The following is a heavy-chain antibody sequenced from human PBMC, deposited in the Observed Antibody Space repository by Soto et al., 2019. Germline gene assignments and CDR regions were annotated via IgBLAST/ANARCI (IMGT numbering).Heavy chain of an antibody. CDR3: ARENGDYYYYYRMDV. J-gene: IGHJ6*02. Sequence: PGGSLRLSCAASGFTFSDHYMDWVRQAPGKGLEWVGRTRNKANSYTTEYAASVKGRFTISRDDSKNSLYLQMKSLKTEDTAVYYCARENGDYYYYYRMDVWGQGTTVTVSS. CDR2: TRNKANSYTT. D-gene: IGHD4-17*01. CDR1: GFTFSDHY. V-gene: IGHV3-72*01.